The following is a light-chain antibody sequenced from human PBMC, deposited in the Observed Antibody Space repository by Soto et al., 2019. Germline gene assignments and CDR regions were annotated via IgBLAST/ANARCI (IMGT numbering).Light chain of an antibody. CDR2: GAS. CDR3: QQYGDSPRT. Sequence: EIVLTQSPGTLSLSPGERATLSCRAGQSVSSTYLAWYQQKPGQAPRLLIYGASSRATGIPDRFSGSGSGTDFTLTISRLEPEDFAVNYCQQYGDSPRTFGQGTKVEIK. J-gene: IGKJ1*01. CDR1: QSVSSTY. V-gene: IGKV3-20*01.